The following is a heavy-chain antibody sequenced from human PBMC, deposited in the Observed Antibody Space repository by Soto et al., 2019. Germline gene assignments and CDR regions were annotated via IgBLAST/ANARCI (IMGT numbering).Heavy chain of an antibody. J-gene: IGHJ3*02. D-gene: IGHD1-26*01. CDR2: INPNSGGT. CDR1: GYTFTGYY. CDR3: ARYSGSYDAFDI. V-gene: IGHV1-2*02. Sequence: ASVKVSCKACGYTFTGYYMHWVRQAPGQGLEWMGWINPNSGGTNYAQKFQGRVTMTRDTSISTAYMELSRLRSDDTAVYYCARYSGSYDAFDIWGQGTMVTVSS.